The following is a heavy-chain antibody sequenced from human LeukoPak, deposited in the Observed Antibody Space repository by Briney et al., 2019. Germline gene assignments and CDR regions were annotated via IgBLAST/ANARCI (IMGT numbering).Heavy chain of an antibody. J-gene: IGHJ4*02. V-gene: IGHV4-4*07. CDR3: ARLGGRAIGDYGFDY. CDR2: IHTSGST. Sequence: SETLSLTCTGSGGSISSYYWNWIRQPAGKGLEWIGRIHTSGSTNYNPSLKSRVTMSVDTSKNKFSLKLSSVTAADTAVYYCARLGGRAIGDYGFDYWGQGTLVTVSS. D-gene: IGHD4-17*01. CDR1: GGSISSYY.